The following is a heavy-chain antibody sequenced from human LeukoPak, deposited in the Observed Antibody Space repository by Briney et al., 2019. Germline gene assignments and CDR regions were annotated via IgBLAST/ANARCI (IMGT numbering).Heavy chain of an antibody. V-gene: IGHV4-59*01. J-gene: IGHJ4*02. D-gene: IGHD5-24*01. CDR3: ARGADGYNSRYFDY. CDR1: GGSISSYY. CDR2: IYYSGST. Sequence: PSETLSLTCTVSGGSISSYYWSWIRQPPGKGLEWIGYIYYSGSTNYNPSLKSRVTISVDTSKNQFSLKLSSVTAADTAVYYCARGADGYNSRYFDYWGQGTLVTVSS.